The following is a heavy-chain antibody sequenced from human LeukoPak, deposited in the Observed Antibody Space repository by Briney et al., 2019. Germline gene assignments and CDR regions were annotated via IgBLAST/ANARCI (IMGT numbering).Heavy chain of an antibody. CDR1: GFTFSSYG. D-gene: IGHD4/OR15-4a*01. CDR3: AKAYGYGDYFDY. CDR2: ISYDGSNK. V-gene: IGHV3-30*18. J-gene: IGHJ4*02. Sequence: GGSLRLSCAASGFTFSSYGMHWVRQAPGKGLEWVAVISYDGSNKYYADSVKGRFTISRDNPKNTLYLQMNSLRAEDTAVYYCAKAYGYGDYFDYWGQGTLVTVSS.